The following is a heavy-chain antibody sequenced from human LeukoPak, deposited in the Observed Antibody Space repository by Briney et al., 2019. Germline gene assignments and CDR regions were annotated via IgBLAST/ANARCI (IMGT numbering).Heavy chain of an antibody. V-gene: IGHV1-8*03. CDR3: ARGPLQLNYYYLDV. CDR2: MNPNSGNT. D-gene: IGHD4-11*01. CDR1: GYTFTSYD. J-gene: IGHJ6*03. Sequence: ASVKVSCKASGYTFTSYDINWVRQATEQGLEWMGWMNPNSGNTGYAQKFQGRVTITRNTSISTAYMELSSLRSEDTAVYFCARGPLQLNYYYLDVWGKGTTVTVSS.